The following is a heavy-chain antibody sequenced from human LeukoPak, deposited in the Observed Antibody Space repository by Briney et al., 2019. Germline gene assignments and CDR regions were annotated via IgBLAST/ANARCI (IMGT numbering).Heavy chain of an antibody. J-gene: IGHJ4*02. CDR1: GYSIRSGYY. CDR3: AREKGRDFDN. Sequence: PSETLSLTCTVSGYSIRSGYYWGWIRQPPGKGLEWIGSIYHSGSTYYNPSLKSRVTITVDTSKNQFSLRLSSVTASDTAVYYCAREKGRDFDNWGQGTLVTVSS. V-gene: IGHV4-38-2*02. CDR2: IYHSGST.